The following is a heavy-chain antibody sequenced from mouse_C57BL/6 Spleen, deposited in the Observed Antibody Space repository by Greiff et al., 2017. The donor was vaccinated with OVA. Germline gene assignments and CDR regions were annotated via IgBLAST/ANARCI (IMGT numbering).Heavy chain of an antibody. CDR1: GYAFSSSW. Sequence: LVEPGASVKISCKASGYAFSSSWMNWVKQRPGKGLEWIGRIYPGDGDTNYNGKFKGKATLTADKSSSTAYMQLSSLTSEDSAVYFCARSPTTVVATPYAMDYWGQGTSVTVSS. V-gene: IGHV1-82*01. CDR2: IYPGDGDT. D-gene: IGHD1-1*01. J-gene: IGHJ4*01. CDR3: ARSPTTVVATPYAMDY.